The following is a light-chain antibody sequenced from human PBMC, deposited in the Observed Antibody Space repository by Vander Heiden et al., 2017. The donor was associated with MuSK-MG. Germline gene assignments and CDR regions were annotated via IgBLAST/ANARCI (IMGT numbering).Light chain of an antibody. CDR3: QQYSDWPPYT. Sequence: EIVMTQSPATLSVSPGERATLSCRASQSVSSFLAWYQQKPGQAPRLLIYGASTRATGIPARFSGSGYGTEFTLTISSLQSEDFAVYYCQQYSDWPPYTFGQGTKLEVK. J-gene: IGKJ2*01. CDR2: GAS. V-gene: IGKV3-15*01. CDR1: QSVSSF.